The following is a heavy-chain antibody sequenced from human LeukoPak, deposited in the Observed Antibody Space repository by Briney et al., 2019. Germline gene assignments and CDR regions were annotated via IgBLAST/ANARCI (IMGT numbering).Heavy chain of an antibody. CDR2: IIPILGIA. V-gene: IGHV1-69*04. CDR3: ARDPFYSSGWANFDY. D-gene: IGHD6-19*01. J-gene: IGHJ4*02. Sequence: ASVKVSCKASGGTFSSYGISWVRQAPGQGLEWMGRIIPILGIANYAQKFQGRVTITADKSTSTAYMELSSLRSEDTAVYYCARDPFYSSGWANFDYWGQGTLVTVSS. CDR1: GGTFSSYG.